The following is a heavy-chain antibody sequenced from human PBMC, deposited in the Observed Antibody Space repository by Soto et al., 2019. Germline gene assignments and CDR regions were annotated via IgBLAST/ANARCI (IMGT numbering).Heavy chain of an antibody. V-gene: IGHV3-21*01. CDR2: ISTSSHV. CDR1: GFTFSAYS. J-gene: IGHJ4*02. D-gene: IGHD4-4*01. CDR3: ARGADYSNSNFAY. Sequence: GGSLRLSCAVSGFTFSAYSVNWVRQAPGKGLEWVSSISTSSHVYYVDSVKGRFAISRDNAKNSLFLQMTSLRAEDTAVYYCARGADYSNSNFAYWGQGTLVTVSS.